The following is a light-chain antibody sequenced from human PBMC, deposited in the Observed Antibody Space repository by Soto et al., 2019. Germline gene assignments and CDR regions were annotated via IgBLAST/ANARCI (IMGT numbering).Light chain of an antibody. CDR2: STN. V-gene: IGLV8-61*01. CDR1: SGSVSTTYY. CDR3: MLYMGGGLVV. Sequence: QTVVTQEPSFSVSPGETVTLTCGLTSGSVSTTYYPSWYQLTPGQAPRTLIYSTNIRSSGVPDRFSGSILGNKAALTITGAQADDESDYHCMLYMGGGLVVFGGGTKLTVL. J-gene: IGLJ2*01.